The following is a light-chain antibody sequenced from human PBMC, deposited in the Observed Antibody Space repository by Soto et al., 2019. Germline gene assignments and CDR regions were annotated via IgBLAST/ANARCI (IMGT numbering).Light chain of an antibody. CDR1: SSNIGNNY. J-gene: IGLJ1*01. CDR3: GTWDSSLSVVYV. CDR2: DNN. V-gene: IGLV1-51*01. Sequence: QSVLTQPPSVSAAPGQKVTISCSGSSSNIGNNYVSWYQQLPGTAPKLLIYDNNKRPSGIPDRFSGSKSGTSATLGITGLQTGDEADYYCGTWDSSLSVVYVFGNGTKLTV.